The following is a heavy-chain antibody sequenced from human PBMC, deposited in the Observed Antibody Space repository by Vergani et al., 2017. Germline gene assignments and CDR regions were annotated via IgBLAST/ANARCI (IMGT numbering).Heavy chain of an antibody. D-gene: IGHD3-10*01. CDR1: GFTFSSYG. CDR2: ISYDGSNK. J-gene: IGHJ5*02. V-gene: IGHV3-30*03. CDR3: ARGSLWFGELFYWFDP. Sequence: QVQLVESGGGVVQPGRSLRLSCAASGFTFSSYGMHWVRQAPGKGLEWVAVISYDGSNKYYADSVKGRFTISRDNSKNTLYLQMNSLRAEDTAVYYCARGSLWFGELFYWFDPWGQGTLVTVSS.